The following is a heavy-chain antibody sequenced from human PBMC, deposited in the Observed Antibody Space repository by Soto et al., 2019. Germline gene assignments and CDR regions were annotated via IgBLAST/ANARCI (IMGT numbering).Heavy chain of an antibody. V-gene: IGHV3-66*01. CDR2: IYSGGST. CDR3: ARYQLLSRYYYYYGMDV. J-gene: IGHJ6*02. D-gene: IGHD2-2*01. CDR1: GFTVSSNY. Sequence: EVQLVESGGGLVQPGGSLRLSCEASGFTVSSNYMSWVRQAPGKGLEWVSVIYSGGSTYYADSVKGRFTISRDNSKNTLYLQMNSLRAEDTAVYYCARYQLLSRYYYYYGMDVWGQGTTVTVSS.